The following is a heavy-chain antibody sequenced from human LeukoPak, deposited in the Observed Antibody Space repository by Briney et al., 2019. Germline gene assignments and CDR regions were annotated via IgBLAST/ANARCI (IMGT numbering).Heavy chain of an antibody. CDR2: STGDGGTT. CDR1: GFTFSSYG. V-gene: IGHV3-23*01. D-gene: IGHD1-26*01. J-gene: IGHJ2*01. Sequence: PGGSLRLSCAASGFTFSSYGLSWVRQAPAKGLEWVSSSTGDGGTTHVASVRGRFTISRDNSKSKLDLQINSRRVEDPAVYYCAKNLLGSGSYSWYFDLCGRGGLVTVSS. CDR3: AKNLLGSGSYSWYFDL.